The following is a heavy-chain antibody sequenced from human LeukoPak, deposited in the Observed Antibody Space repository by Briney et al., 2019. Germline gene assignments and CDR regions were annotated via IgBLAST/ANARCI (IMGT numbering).Heavy chain of an antibody. CDR2: IYSSGNT. D-gene: IGHD3-10*01. J-gene: IGHJ3*02. Sequence: SETLSLTYSVSGGSITNYYWRLIRQPPGKGLEWIAWIYSSGNTDYNRSLKSRVTISSGTSNSQFSLRATSVTTSDTAVYYCARTGEYTGSGPSWAFDIWGQGTMVTVSS. CDR3: ARTGEYTGSGPSWAFDI. CDR1: GGSITNYY. V-gene: IGHV4-59*01.